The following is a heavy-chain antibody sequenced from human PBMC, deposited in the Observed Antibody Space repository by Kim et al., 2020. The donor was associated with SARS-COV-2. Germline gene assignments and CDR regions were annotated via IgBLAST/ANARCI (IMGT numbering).Heavy chain of an antibody. D-gene: IGHD5-18*01. CDR3: AKPGIQLWLAYFDY. J-gene: IGHJ4*02. CDR1: GFTFSSYG. Sequence: GGSLRLSCAASGFTFSSYGMHWVRQAPGKGLEWVAVISYDGSNKYYADSVKGRFTISRDNSKNTLYLQMNSLRAEDTAVYYCAKPGIQLWLAYFDYWGQGTLVTVSS. CDR2: ISYDGSNK. V-gene: IGHV3-30*18.